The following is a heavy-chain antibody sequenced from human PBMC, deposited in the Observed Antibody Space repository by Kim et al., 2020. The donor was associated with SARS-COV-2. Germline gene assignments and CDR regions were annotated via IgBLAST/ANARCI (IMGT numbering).Heavy chain of an antibody. V-gene: IGHV4-39*01. J-gene: IGHJ4*02. D-gene: IGHD6-13*01. CDR3: ARHGVAAARAVGY. Sequence: YTPSRKRRVTISVDTSKNQFFRKLSSVTAADTAVYYCARHGVAAARAVGYWGQGTLVTVSS.